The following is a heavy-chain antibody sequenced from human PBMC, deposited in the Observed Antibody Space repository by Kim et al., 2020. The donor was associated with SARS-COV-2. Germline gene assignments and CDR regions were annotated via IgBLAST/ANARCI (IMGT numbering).Heavy chain of an antibody. CDR3: ARSVGATYYFDY. CDR2: IYSGGST. D-gene: IGHD1-26*01. J-gene: IGHJ4*02. Sequence: GGSLRLSCAASGFTVSSNYMSWVRQAPGKGLEWVSVIYSGGSTYHAYSVTGRFTISRDNSKNTLYLQMNSLRAEDTPVYYCARSVGATYYFDYWGQGILV. CDR1: GFTVSSNY. V-gene: IGHV3-66*01.